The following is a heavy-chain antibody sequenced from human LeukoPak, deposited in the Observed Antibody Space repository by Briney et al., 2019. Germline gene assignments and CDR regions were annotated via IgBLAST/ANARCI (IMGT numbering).Heavy chain of an antibody. CDR2: NNVSGGST. CDR1: GLTLNSYG. J-gene: IGHJ5*02. V-gene: IGHV3-23*01. D-gene: IGHD3-10*01. CDR3: ASMTRSGSYQIDP. Sequence: PGGSLRHSCAASGLTLNSYGMSGLRPAPRKGREGVSANNVSGGSTYYADSVKGRFTISRDNSTNPLYLQMNSLRAGDTAVYYCASMTRSGSYQIDPWGQGTLVTVSS.